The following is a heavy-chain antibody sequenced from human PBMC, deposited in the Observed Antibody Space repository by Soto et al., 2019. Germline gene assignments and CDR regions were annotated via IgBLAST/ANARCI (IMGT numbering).Heavy chain of an antibody. V-gene: IGHV4-31*02. CDR3: ARDGYYDFWSGYRYENWFDP. Sequence: SETLSLTXTVSGGSISSGGYYWSWIRQHPGKGLEWIGYIYYSGSTYYNPSLKSRVTISVDTSKNQFSLKLSSVTAADTAVYYCARDGYYDFWSGYRYENWFDPWGQGTLVTVSS. J-gene: IGHJ5*02. CDR2: IYYSGST. CDR1: GGSISSGGYY. D-gene: IGHD3-3*01.